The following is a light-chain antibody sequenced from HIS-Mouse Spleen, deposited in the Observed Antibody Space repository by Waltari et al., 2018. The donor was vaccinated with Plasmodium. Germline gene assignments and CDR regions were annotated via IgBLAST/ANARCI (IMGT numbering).Light chain of an antibody. CDR2: EGS. J-gene: IGLJ1*01. CDR1: SRDVGSYNL. Sequence: QSALPQPASVSGAPGQSITISCTGTSRDVGSYNLVPWYQPHPGKAPKLMIYEGSKRPSGVSNRFSGSKSGNTASLTISGLQAEDEADYYCCSYAGSSTYVFGTGTKVTVL. V-gene: IGLV2-23*01. CDR3: CSYAGSSTYV.